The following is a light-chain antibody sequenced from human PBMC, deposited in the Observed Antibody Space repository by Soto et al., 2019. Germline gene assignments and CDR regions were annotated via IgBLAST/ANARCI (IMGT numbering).Light chain of an antibody. V-gene: IGKV3-20*01. Sequence: EIVLTQSPDPLSWSPGETASVSFTASQSVSSSYLAWYQQKPGQAPRLLIFGASSRATGIPDRFSGSGSGTDFTLTISRLEPEDFAVYYCQQYGSHPITFGQGTRLEIK. J-gene: IGKJ5*01. CDR3: QQYGSHPIT. CDR1: QSVSSSY. CDR2: GAS.